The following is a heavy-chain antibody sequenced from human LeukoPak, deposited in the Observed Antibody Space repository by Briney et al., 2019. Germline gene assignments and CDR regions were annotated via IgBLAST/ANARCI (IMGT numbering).Heavy chain of an antibody. CDR1: GGSISSGSYY. CDR2: IYTSGST. J-gene: IGHJ3*02. Sequence: SQTLSLTCTVSGGSISSGSYYWSWIRQPAGKGLEWIGRIYTSGSTNYNPSPKSRVTISVDTSKNQFSLKLSSVTAADTAVYYCARADSDYYDSSGYHDAFDIWGQGTMVTASS. V-gene: IGHV4-61*02. D-gene: IGHD3-22*01. CDR3: ARADSDYYDSSGYHDAFDI.